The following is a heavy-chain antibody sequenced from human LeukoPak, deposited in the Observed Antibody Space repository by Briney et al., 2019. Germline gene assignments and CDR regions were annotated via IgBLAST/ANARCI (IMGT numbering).Heavy chain of an antibody. D-gene: IGHD6-19*01. CDR2: ISSSGSST. CDR1: GFTFSNYE. J-gene: IGHJ4*02. CDR3: AGSFNSGWYPYCFDY. Sequence: QPGGSLRLSCAASGFTFSNYEMNWVRQAPGKGLEWVSYISSSGSSTYYADSVKGRFTISRDNAKNSLYLQMNSLRAEDTAVYYCAGSFNSGWYPYCFDYWGQGTLVTVSS. V-gene: IGHV3-48*03.